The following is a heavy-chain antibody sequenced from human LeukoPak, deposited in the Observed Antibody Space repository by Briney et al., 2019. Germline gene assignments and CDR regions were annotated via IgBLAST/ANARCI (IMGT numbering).Heavy chain of an antibody. CDR1: GYTFTGYY. J-gene: IGHJ5*02. V-gene: IGHV1-2*04. CDR2: INPNSGGT. Sequence: ASVKVSCKASGYTFTGYYMHWVRQALGQGLEWMGWINPNSGGTNYAQKFQGWVTMTRDTSISTAYMELSRLRSDDTAVYYCARGRSSGWWINWFDPWGQGTLVTVSS. D-gene: IGHD6-19*01. CDR3: ARGRSSGWWINWFDP.